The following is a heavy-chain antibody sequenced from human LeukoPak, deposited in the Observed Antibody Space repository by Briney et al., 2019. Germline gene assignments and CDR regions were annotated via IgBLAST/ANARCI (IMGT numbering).Heavy chain of an antibody. CDR3: ASADEYRLFDY. D-gene: IGHD2/OR15-2a*01. CDR1: GGSISSGNYH. J-gene: IGHJ4*02. CDR2: IDYSGTT. Sequence: SETLSLTCTVSGGSISSGNYHWGWIRQPPGKGLEWIGIIDYSGTTYYSPSLESRVTIFVDTSKNQFSLKLRSVTAADTAVYSCASADEYRLFDYWGQGTLVTVSS. V-gene: IGHV4-39*01.